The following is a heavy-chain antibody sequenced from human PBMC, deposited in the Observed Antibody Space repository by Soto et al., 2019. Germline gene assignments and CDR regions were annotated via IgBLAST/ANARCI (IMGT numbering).Heavy chain of an antibody. CDR2: INHSGST. D-gene: IGHD6-13*01. CDR3: ARGRAYVAYSSSWYWVYYGMDV. V-gene: IGHV4-34*01. J-gene: IGHJ6*04. Sequence: SETLSLTCRVYGGSCSGYYVSWIRQPPGKGLESIGEINHSGSTNYNPSLKSRVTISVDTSKNQFSLKLSSVTAADTAVYYCARGRAYVAYSSSWYWVYYGMDVWAEGATVTVSS. CDR1: GGSCSGYY.